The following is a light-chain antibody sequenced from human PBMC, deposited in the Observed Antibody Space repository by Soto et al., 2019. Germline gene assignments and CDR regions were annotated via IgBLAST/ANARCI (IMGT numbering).Light chain of an antibody. CDR2: GAS. J-gene: IGKJ3*01. V-gene: IGKV3-15*01. CDR1: QSVGTN. Sequence: ERVMTQSPATLSVSPRERATLSCRASQSVGTNLAWYQQRPGQAPRLLIYGASTRATGIPARFSGSGSGTEFTLTISSLQSEDFALYYCQQYNKWPLFTFGPGTRVDIK. CDR3: QQYNKWPLFT.